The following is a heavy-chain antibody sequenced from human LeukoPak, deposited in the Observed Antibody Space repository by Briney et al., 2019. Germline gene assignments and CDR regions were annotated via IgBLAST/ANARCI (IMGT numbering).Heavy chain of an antibody. CDR3: ASVREWQLQNAPFDY. CDR1: GFTFNIHW. D-gene: IGHD3-10*01. J-gene: IGHJ4*02. Sequence: GGSLRLSCEASGFTFNIHWMNWVRQAPGKGLEWSANIRPDGSEKVYVDSVRGRFTISRDNAKNSLYLQMNSLRAEDTAVYYCASVREWQLQNAPFDYWGQGTLVTVSS. V-gene: IGHV3-7*01. CDR2: IRPDGSEK.